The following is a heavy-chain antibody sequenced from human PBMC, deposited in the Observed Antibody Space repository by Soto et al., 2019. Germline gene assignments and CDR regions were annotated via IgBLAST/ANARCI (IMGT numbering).Heavy chain of an antibody. J-gene: IGHJ5*02. CDR2: ITSDGKSK. Sequence: GSLRLSCSASGFHFSNHWMHWVRQRPAEGLVWVSRITSDGKSKAYAESVKGRFAISRDNAKNTLYLQMNGLTAEDTAVYYCARESGDWPLNWFDPWGQGTLVTVSS. V-gene: IGHV3-74*01. D-gene: IGHD2-21*02. CDR3: ARESGDWPLNWFDP. CDR1: GFHFSNHW.